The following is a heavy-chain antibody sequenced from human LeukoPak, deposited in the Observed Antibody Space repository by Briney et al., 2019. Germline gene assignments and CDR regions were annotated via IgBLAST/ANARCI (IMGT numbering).Heavy chain of an antibody. D-gene: IGHD6-19*01. CDR1: GYTFTSYG. V-gene: IGHV1-18*01. J-gene: IGHJ6*02. CDR3: ARDQAVAGTSYYYYGMDV. CDR2: ISAYNGNT. Sequence: ASVKVSCKASGYTFTSYGISWVRQAPGQGLEWMGWISAYNGNTNYAQKLQGRVTMTTDTSTSTAYMELRSLRSDDTAVYYCARDQAVAGTSYYYYGMDVWGQGTTVTVSS.